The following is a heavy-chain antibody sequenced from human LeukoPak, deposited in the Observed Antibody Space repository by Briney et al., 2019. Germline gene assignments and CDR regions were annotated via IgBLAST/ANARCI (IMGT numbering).Heavy chain of an antibody. CDR3: ARGGRWELPRPYAFDI. CDR2: ISPYNGNT. J-gene: IGHJ3*02. CDR1: RYTFTGYY. Sequence: GASVKVSCKASRYTFTGYYMHWVRQAPGQGLEWMGWISPYNGNTNYAQKLQGRVTMTTDTSTSTAYMELRSLRSDDTAVYYCARGGRWELPRPYAFDIWGQGTMVTVSS. D-gene: IGHD1-26*01. V-gene: IGHV1-18*04.